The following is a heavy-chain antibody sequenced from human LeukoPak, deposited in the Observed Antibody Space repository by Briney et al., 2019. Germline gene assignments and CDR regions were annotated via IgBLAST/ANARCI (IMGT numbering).Heavy chain of an antibody. Sequence: RPGGSLRLSCAASGFTFSSYSMNWVRQAPGKGLEWVASITRTSIYIYYADSVKGRFTISRDNAKNALYLQRNSLRAEDTAVYYCARGAFDIWGQGTMVTVSS. J-gene: IGHJ3*02. CDR3: ARGAFDI. V-gene: IGHV3-21*01. CDR1: GFTFSSYS. CDR2: ITRTSIYI.